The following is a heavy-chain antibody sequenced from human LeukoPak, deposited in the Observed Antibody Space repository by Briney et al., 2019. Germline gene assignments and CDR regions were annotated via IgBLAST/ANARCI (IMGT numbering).Heavy chain of an antibody. CDR2: VHYDGSNN. CDR3: AKDRCSNGVGCYYYYMDV. J-gene: IGHJ6*03. Sequence: GGSLRLSCAASGFTFSSYAMHWVRQAPGKGLEWVAFVHYDGSNNYYTDSVKGRFSISRDSSKNILYLQMNSLRAEDTAVYYCAKDRCSNGVGCYYYYMDVWGKGTTVTISS. D-gene: IGHD2-8*01. CDR1: GFTFSSYA. V-gene: IGHV3-30*02.